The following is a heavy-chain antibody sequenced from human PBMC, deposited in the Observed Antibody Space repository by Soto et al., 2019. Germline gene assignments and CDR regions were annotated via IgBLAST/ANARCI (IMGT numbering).Heavy chain of an antibody. CDR3: TTDRY. CDR1: GFNFNNAY. Sequence: EVQLVESGGGLVQPGGSLRLSCAASGFNFNNAYMNWVRQAPGKGLEWVGRIKSKTDGGTIDYNAPVKDRFTISRDDSKNTLYLQMCSLEIEDTAVYYCTTDRYWGQGTLVTVSS. V-gene: IGHV3-15*07. J-gene: IGHJ4*02. CDR2: IKSKTDGGTI.